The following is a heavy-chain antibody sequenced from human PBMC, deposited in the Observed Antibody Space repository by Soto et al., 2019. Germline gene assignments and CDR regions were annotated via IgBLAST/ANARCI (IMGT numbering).Heavy chain of an antibody. CDR2: IYYIGST. CDR1: GTSISGYF. D-gene: IGHD4-4*01. CDR3: AGERPSYYSGPPLDAFDI. V-gene: IGHV4-59*01. J-gene: IGHJ3*02. Sequence: DTLALTCPSSGTSISGYFWSLLRPPPGKGLEWIGYIYYIGSTNYNPSLKSRVTISVDTSKNQFSLKLSSVTAADTAVYYCAGERPSYYSGPPLDAFDIWGQGKMVTVS.